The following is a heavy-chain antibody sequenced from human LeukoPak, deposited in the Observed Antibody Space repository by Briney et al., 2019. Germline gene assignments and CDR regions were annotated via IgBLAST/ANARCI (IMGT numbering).Heavy chain of an antibody. J-gene: IGHJ4*02. CDR1: GFTFSSYA. CDR2: ISDNGGTT. D-gene: IGHD6-13*01. Sequence: GRSLRLSCAASGFTFSSYALSWVRQAPGKGLEWVSAISDNGGTTFYADSVKGRFTITRDNSKNTLYVQMNSLRGEDTAVYYCAKDYGPKQLVFFDSWGQGTLVTVSS. CDR3: AKDYGPKQLVFFDS. V-gene: IGHV3-23*01.